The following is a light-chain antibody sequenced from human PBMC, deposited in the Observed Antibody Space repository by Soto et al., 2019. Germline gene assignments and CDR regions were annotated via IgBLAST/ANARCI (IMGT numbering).Light chain of an antibody. V-gene: IGKV3-20*01. CDR1: QSITSSS. CDR2: VAS. Sequence: MVLTQSPGTLSLSPGERATLSCRASQSITSSSLAWYQQRPGQAPRLLIYVASSRATGIPDRFSGSGSGTDFTLTISRLEPEDFAVYYCQHYSSSLWTFGQGTKVDIK. CDR3: QHYSSSLWT. J-gene: IGKJ1*01.